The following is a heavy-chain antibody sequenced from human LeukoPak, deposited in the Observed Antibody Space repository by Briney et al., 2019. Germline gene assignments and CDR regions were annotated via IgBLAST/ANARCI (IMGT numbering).Heavy chain of an antibody. CDR3: AGGHIVATISDAFDI. CDR1: GFTFSSYI. D-gene: IGHD5-12*01. CDR2: ISSSSSYI. Sequence: GGALRLSCAASGFTFSSYIMNWVRQAPGKGLGWVSSISSSSSYIYYADSVKGRFTISRDNAKNSLYLQMNSLRAEDTAVYYCAGGHIVATISDAFDIWGQGTMVTVSS. J-gene: IGHJ3*02. V-gene: IGHV3-21*01.